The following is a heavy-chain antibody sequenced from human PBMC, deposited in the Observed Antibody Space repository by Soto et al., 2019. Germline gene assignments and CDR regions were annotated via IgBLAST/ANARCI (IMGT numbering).Heavy chain of an antibody. Sequence: QITLKESGPTLVKPTQTLTLTCTFSGFSLSTSGVGVGWIRQPPGKALEWLALIYWNDDKRYSPSLKSRLTITKDTSKNQVVLTMTNMDPVDTATYYCAPSFHYDSSGYYGAFDIWGQGTMVTVSS. CDR1: GFSLSTSGVG. J-gene: IGHJ3*02. CDR2: IYWNDDK. CDR3: APSFHYDSSGYYGAFDI. V-gene: IGHV2-5*01. D-gene: IGHD3-22*01.